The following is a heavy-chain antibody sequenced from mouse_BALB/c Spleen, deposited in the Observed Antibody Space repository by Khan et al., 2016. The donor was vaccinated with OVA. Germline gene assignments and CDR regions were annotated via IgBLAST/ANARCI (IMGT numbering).Heavy chain of an antibody. Sequence: EVELVESGGDLVKPGGSLKLSCAASGFTFSSYSMSWVRQTPDKRLELVTTISSDGDYTYYPDIVKGRFTISRDNAKNTLYLQMSSLKSEDTAMYYCASHLTGSFAYWGQGTLVTVSA. D-gene: IGHD4-1*01. CDR1: GFTFSSYS. V-gene: IGHV5-6*01. J-gene: IGHJ3*01. CDR3: ASHLTGSFAY. CDR2: ISSDGDYT.